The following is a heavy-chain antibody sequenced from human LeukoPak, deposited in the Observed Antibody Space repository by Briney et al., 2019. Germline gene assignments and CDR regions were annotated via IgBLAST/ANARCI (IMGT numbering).Heavy chain of an antibody. D-gene: IGHD5-12*01. Sequence: GGSLRLSRAASGFTFSSYAMSWVRQAPGKGLEWVSAISGSGGSTYYADSVKGRFTISRDNSKNTLYLQMNSLRAEDTAVYYCAKDVRREMATIFDYWGQGTLVTVSS. J-gene: IGHJ4*02. CDR1: GFTFSSYA. CDR2: ISGSGGST. V-gene: IGHV3-23*01. CDR3: AKDVRREMATIFDY.